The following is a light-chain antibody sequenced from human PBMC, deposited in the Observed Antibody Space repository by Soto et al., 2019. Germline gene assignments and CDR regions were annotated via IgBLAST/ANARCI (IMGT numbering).Light chain of an antibody. CDR3: QQYRPPPQT. CDR1: QSISSW. Sequence: DIQMTQSPSTLSASVGDRVTITCRASQSISSWLAWYQQKPGKAPKLLIYDASSLESGVPSRFSGSGSGTEFTLTISSLQPDDFATYSCQQYRPPPQTFGQGTKVEIK. V-gene: IGKV1-5*01. CDR2: DAS. J-gene: IGKJ1*01.